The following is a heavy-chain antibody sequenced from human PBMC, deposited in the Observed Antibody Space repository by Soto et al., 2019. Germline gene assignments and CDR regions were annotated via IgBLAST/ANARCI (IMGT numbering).Heavy chain of an antibody. CDR1: GYTFTAYW. CDR2: INPNTGDT. J-gene: IGHJ3*02. Sequence: QVQLVQSGAEVKNPGAAVKVSCKASGYTFTAYWLHWLRQAPGQGLEWMAWINPNTGDTGYAQKFQGRVTMTRDTSISTAYMELSRLRPEDTAIYYCARGPSSGAFDIWGQGTMVTVSP. D-gene: IGHD3-3*01. CDR3: ARGPSSGAFDI. V-gene: IGHV1-2*02.